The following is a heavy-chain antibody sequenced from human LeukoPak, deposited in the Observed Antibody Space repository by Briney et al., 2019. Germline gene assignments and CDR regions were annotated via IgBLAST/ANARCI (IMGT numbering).Heavy chain of an antibody. CDR3: ARDANYYDSRGENYFNC. CDR2: IKRDGSDT. V-gene: IGHV3-7*01. D-gene: IGHD3-22*01. Sequence: GGSLRLSCAASGFTFSSYAMSWVRQAPGKGLEWVANIKRDGSDTYYVDSVKGRFTISRDNAKNSLYLQMNSLRAEDTAVYYCARDANYYDSRGENYFNCWGQGTLVTVSS. CDR1: GFTFSSYA. J-gene: IGHJ4*02.